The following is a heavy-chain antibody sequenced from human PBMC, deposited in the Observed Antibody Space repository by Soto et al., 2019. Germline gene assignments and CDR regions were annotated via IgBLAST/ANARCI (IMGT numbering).Heavy chain of an antibody. V-gene: IGHV3-30*18. Sequence: PGGSLRLSCAASGFSFSDYGMHWVRQAPGKGLEWVAVISSGGSKKYYVDSVKGRFTISRDNSKNTLYLQMNSLRAEDTAVYYCAKDTLSVIHVGSYFNYWGQGTLVTVSS. D-gene: IGHD1-26*01. CDR1: GFSFSDYG. J-gene: IGHJ4*02. CDR2: ISSGGSKK. CDR3: AKDTLSVIHVGSYFNY.